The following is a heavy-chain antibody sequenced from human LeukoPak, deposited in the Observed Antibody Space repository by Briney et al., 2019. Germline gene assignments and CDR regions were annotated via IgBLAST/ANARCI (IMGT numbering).Heavy chain of an antibody. Sequence: SVKVSCKASGGTFSSYAISWVRQAPGQGLEWMGGIIPIFGTANYAQKFQGRVAMTRDTSTSTVYMELSSLRLEDTAVFYCARGPPGRVYDSTKRGLFDPWGQGTLVTVSS. J-gene: IGHJ5*02. CDR2: IIPIFGTA. CDR1: GGTFSSYA. V-gene: IGHV1-69*05. D-gene: IGHD3-22*01. CDR3: ARGPPGRVYDSTKRGLFDP.